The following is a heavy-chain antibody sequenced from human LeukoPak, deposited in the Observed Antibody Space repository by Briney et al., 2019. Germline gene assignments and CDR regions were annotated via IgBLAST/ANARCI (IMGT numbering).Heavy chain of an antibody. CDR1: GFIFTDYW. J-gene: IGHJ4*02. CDR2: IKEDGSEK. V-gene: IGHV3-7*01. CDR3: ARPLTTNWYPGFDY. Sequence: GGSLRLSCAASGFIFTDYWMYWVRQAPGRGLAWVANIKEDGSEKNYVDSVKGRFTISRDNAKNSLYLQMNSLRDEDTAVYYCARPLTTNWYPGFDYWGQGTLVTVSS. D-gene: IGHD1-1*01.